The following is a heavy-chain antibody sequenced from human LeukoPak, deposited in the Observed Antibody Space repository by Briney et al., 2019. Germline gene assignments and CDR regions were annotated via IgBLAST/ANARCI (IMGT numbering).Heavy chain of an antibody. V-gene: IGHV3-23*01. D-gene: IGHD3-22*01. Sequence: GGSLRLSCAASGFTFSSYAMSWVRQAPGKGLEWVSAISGSGGSTYYADSVKGRFTISRDNAKNSLYLQMNSLRAEDTAVYYCARDYLFGYYDPSAPLGYYGMDVWGQGTTVTVSS. CDR1: GFTFSSYA. CDR3: ARDYLFGYYDPSAPLGYYGMDV. J-gene: IGHJ6*02. CDR2: ISGSGGST.